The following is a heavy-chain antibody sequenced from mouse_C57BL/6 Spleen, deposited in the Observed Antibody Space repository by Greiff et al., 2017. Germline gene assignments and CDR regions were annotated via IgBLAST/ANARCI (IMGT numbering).Heavy chain of an antibody. Sequence: EVQRVESGGGLVKPGGSLKLSCAASGFTFSSYAMSWVRQTPEKRLEWVATISDGGSYTYYPDNVKGRFTISRDNAKNNLYLQMSHLKSEDTAMYYCARVITTVVAEYYYAMDYWGQGTSVTVSS. J-gene: IGHJ4*01. CDR2: ISDGGSYT. CDR1: GFTFSSYA. V-gene: IGHV5-4*01. CDR3: ARVITTVVAEYYYAMDY. D-gene: IGHD1-1*01.